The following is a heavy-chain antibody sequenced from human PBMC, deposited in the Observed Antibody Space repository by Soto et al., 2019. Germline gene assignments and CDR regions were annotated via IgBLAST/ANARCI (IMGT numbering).Heavy chain of an antibody. CDR1: GPFPFSNYA. Sequence: QVHLAQSGAEMKSPGASVKLSCRPSGPFPFSNYAMHWVRQAPGQRPEWVGWINAGDGNRRYSEKLQGRVTITRDTSATTVYMELSGLRSEDTAVYYCATAWFGRFDFWGQGSLVTVSS. CDR3: ATAWFGRFDF. J-gene: IGHJ4*02. V-gene: IGHV1-3*01. D-gene: IGHD3-10*01. CDR2: INAGDGNR.